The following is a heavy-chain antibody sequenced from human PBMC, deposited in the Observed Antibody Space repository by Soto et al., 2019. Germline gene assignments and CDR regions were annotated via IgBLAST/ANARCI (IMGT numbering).Heavy chain of an antibody. D-gene: IGHD5-18*01. CDR2: IYYSGST. J-gene: IGHJ4*02. Sequence: PSDTLSLTCTVSGGSLSSSSYYWGWIRQPPGKGLEWIGSIYYSGSTYYNPSLKSRVTISVDTSKNQFSLKLSSVTAADTAVYYCARRVGKQLWLLDYWGQGTLVTVSS. CDR1: GGSLSSSSYY. CDR3: ARRVGKQLWLLDY. V-gene: IGHV4-39*01.